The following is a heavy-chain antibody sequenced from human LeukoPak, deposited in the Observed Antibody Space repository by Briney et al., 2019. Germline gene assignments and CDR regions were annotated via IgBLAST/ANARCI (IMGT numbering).Heavy chain of an antibody. CDR1: GFTFSSYG. CDR2: IWYDGSNK. CDR3: ARGDYYGSGSYYKADY. V-gene: IGHV3-33*01. D-gene: IGHD3-10*01. Sequence: GRSLRLSCAASGFTFSSYGMHWVRQAPGKGLEWEAVIWYDGSNKYYADSVKGRFTISRDNSKNTLYLQMNSLRAEDTAVYYCARGDYYGSGSYYKADYWAREPWSPSPQ. J-gene: IGHJ4*02.